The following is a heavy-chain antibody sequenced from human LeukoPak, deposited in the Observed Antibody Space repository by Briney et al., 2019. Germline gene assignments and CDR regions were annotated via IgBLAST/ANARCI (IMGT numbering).Heavy chain of an antibody. CDR3: ARDPVDYDSSGYFFFSGPGQEFDY. J-gene: IGHJ4*02. Sequence: PGGSLRLSCAASGFTFSSYWMSWVRQAPGKGLEWVANIKQDGSEKYYVDSVKGRFTISRGNAKNSLYLQMNSLRAEDTAVYYCARDPVDYDSSGYFFFSGPGQEFDYWGQGTLVTVSS. CDR1: GFTFSSYW. V-gene: IGHV3-7*01. CDR2: IKQDGSEK. D-gene: IGHD3-22*01.